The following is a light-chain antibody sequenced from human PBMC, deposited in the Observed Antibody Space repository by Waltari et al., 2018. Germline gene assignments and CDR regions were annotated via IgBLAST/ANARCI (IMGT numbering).Light chain of an antibody. CDR1: SSDVGGYNY. J-gene: IGLJ2*01. CDR2: DVS. CDR3: SSYTSSSTRV. Sequence: QSALPQPASVSGSPGQSIPLSCTGTSSDVGGYNYVSWYQQHPGKAPKLMIYDVSNRPSGVSNRFSGSKSGNTASLTISGLQAEDEADYYCSSYTSSSTRVFGGGTKLTVL. V-gene: IGLV2-14*03.